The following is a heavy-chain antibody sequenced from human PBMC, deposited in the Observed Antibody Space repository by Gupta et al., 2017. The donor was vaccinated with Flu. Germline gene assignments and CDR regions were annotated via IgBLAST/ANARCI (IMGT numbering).Heavy chain of an antibody. Sequence: VHGGSFSGYFWTWIRQPTGKGLEGIGESDIDGRTKFSPSLKRRVALSMDASKNHFFRRLSAVTAADTAVYYCARGRAGHTDWYFDVWGPGTLLTVSS. J-gene: IGHJ2*01. V-gene: IGHV4-34*01. CDR1: GGSFSGYF. CDR3: ARGRAGHTDWYFDV. CDR2: SDIDGRT.